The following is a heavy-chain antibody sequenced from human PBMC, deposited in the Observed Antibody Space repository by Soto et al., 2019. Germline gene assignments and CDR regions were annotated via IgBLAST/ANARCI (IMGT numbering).Heavy chain of an antibody. V-gene: IGHV3-30*18. D-gene: IGHD3-16*01. CDR3: AKAGDPGYMITFGGDKVPNIDF. J-gene: IGHJ4*02. Sequence: LSLSCAASGFTFSRHGLHWVRLAPGKGLERVAVVSYEGSNKYYADSAKGRFTISRDDSKNTLYLQMNSLRAEETAMYYCAKAGDPGYMITFGGDKVPNIDFWGQGTLVTVSS. CDR1: GFTFSRHG. CDR2: VSYEGSNK.